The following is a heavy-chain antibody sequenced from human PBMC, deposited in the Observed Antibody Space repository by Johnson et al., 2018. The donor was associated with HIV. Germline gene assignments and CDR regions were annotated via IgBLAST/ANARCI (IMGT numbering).Heavy chain of an antibody. CDR2: ISGSGYKT. CDR1: GFTFSSNY. J-gene: IGHJ3*02. D-gene: IGHD4-11*01. V-gene: IGHV3-66*01. CDR3: GRSNEPGDAFDI. Sequence: VQLVESGGGLVQPGGSLRLSCAASGFTFSSNYMSWVRQAPGKGLEWVSVISGSGYKTFHADSVKGRSTITRDTSKNMLHLQMNSLGAEDTAVYYCGRSNEPGDAFDIWGQGTMVTVSS.